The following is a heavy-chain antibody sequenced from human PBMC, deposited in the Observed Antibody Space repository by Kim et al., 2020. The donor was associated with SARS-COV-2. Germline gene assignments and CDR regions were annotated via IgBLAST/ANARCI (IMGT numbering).Heavy chain of an antibody. V-gene: IGHV4-59*01. Sequence: SETLSLTCTVSGASITSYYWSWIRQPPGKGLEWIGYRYYSGSTNYNPSLKSRVTISVDTSKNQFSLRLSSVTAADTAGYYCARDNYYYYYMDVWGKWTTV. CDR1: GASITSYY. CDR2: RYYSGST. J-gene: IGHJ6*03. CDR3: ARDNYYYYYMDV.